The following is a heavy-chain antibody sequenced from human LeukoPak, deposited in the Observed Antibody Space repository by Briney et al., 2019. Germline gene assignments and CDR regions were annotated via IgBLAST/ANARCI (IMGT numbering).Heavy chain of an antibody. D-gene: IGHD2-15*01. J-gene: IGHJ4*02. V-gene: IGHV4-31*03. CDR1: GAYLKSGGYY. CDR3: ARVDPFHKLVGDF. CDR2: IYHTGST. Sequence: SETLSLTCTVSGAYLKSGGYYWNWIRQFPGKGLEWIGYIYHTGSTDYNPSLKSRVTISVDTSKNQFSLKLSSVTAADTAVYYCARVDPFHKLVGDFWGQGTLVTVSS.